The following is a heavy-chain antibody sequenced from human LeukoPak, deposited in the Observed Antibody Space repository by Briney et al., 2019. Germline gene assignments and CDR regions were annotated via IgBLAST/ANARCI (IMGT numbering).Heavy chain of an antibody. CDR2: INHSGST. J-gene: IGHJ6*03. CDR1: GGSFSGYY. V-gene: IGHV4-34*01. CDR3: ARDPYSGSYGPYYYYYMDV. D-gene: IGHD1-26*01. Sequence: SETLSLTCAVYGGSFSGYYWSWIRQPPGKGLEWIGEINHSGSTNYNPSLKSRVTISVDTSKNQFSLKLSSVTAADTAVYYCARDPYSGSYGPYYYYYMDVWGKGTTVTISS.